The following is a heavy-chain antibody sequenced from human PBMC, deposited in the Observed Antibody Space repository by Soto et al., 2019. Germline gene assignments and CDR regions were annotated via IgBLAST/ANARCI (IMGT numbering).Heavy chain of an antibody. CDR1: GFTSSGYS. V-gene: IGHV3-21*01. CDR3: ARQAEMYYDFWSGYSFGVFDI. D-gene: IGHD3-3*01. CDR2: IRGSSTNI. J-gene: IGHJ3*02. Sequence: EVQLVESGGGLVKPGGSLRLSCAASGFTSSGYSMHWVRQAPWKGLEWVSAIRGSSTNIYYADSVKGRFTISRDNAKNSLYLQMNSLRAEDTAVYYCARQAEMYYDFWSGYSFGVFDIWGHGTMVTVSS.